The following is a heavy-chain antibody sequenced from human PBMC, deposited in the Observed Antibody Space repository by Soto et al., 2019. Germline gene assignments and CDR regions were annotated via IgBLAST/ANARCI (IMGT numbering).Heavy chain of an antibody. CDR1: GFTFSSYA. Sequence: GGSLRLSCAASGFTFSSYAMSWVRQAPGKGLEWVSAISGSGTSTYYADSVKGRFTISRDNSKNTLYLQMNSLRAEDTAVYYCAKDLWASSDSVPYFDYWGQRSLVTVSS. V-gene: IGHV3-23*01. CDR3: AKDLWASSDSVPYFDY. D-gene: IGHD3-16*01. CDR2: ISGSGTST. J-gene: IGHJ4*02.